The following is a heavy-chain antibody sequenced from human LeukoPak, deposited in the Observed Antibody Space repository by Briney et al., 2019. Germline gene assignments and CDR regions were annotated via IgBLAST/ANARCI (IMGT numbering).Heavy chain of an antibody. CDR2: ISSSSSYI. D-gene: IGHD6-13*01. CDR3: AKDPRRYSRTGGYFDY. Sequence: GSLRLSCAASGFTFSSYSMNWVRQAPGKGLEWVSSISSSSSYIYYADSVKGRFTISRDNSKNTLYLQMISLRTEDTAVYYCAKDPRRYSRTGGYFDYWGQGTLVTVSS. CDR1: GFTFSSYS. J-gene: IGHJ4*02. V-gene: IGHV3-21*01.